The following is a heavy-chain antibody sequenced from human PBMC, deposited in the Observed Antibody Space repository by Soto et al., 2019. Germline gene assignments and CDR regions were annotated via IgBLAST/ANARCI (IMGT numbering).Heavy chain of an antibody. CDR3: AREYYYDSSGYYYYYGMDV. D-gene: IGHD3-22*01. V-gene: IGHV4-39*07. CDR1: GGSISSGAYY. Sequence: SETLSFTCTVSGGSISSGAYYWSWIRQPPGKGLEWIGEINHSGSTNYNPSLKSRVTISVDTSKNQFSLKLSSVTAADTAVYYCAREYYYDSSGYYYYYGMDVWGQGTTVTVSS. J-gene: IGHJ6*02. CDR2: INHSGST.